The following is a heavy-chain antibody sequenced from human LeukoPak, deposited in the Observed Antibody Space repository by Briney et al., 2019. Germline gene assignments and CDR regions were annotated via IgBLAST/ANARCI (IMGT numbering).Heavy chain of an antibody. CDR2: IQQDGSYQ. CDR1: GFTFSNYW. D-gene: IGHD7-27*01. J-gene: IGHJ4*02. Sequence: PGGSLRLSCEASGFTFSNYWMSWVRQAPGKGLEWVANIQQDGSYQYYVDSVRGRFTISRDNAKNSLYLQMSSLRAEDTAVYYCARADWGSVDYWGQGTLVTVSS. V-gene: IGHV3-7*01. CDR3: ARADWGSVDY.